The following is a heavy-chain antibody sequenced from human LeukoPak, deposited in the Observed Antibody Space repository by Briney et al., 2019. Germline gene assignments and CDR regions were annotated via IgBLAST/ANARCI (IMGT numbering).Heavy chain of an antibody. V-gene: IGHV4-31*03. CDR1: GGSISSGGYY. D-gene: IGHD1-1*01. CDR2: IYYSGST. J-gene: IGHJ4*02. Sequence: SQTLSLTCTVSGGSISSGGYYWSWIRQHPGKGLEWIGHIYYSGSTYYNPSLKSRVTISVDTSKNQFSLKLSSVTAADTAVYYCARVKLARGRYFDYWGQGTLVTVSS. CDR3: ARVKLARGRYFDY.